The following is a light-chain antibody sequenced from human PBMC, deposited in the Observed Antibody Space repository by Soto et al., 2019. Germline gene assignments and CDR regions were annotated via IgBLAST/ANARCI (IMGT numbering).Light chain of an antibody. Sequence: EIVMTQSPATLSVSPGERANLSCRASESVSNNLAWYQQKFGQAPRLLIYHASTRATGIPARFSGSGSETELTLTISSLQAEDFALYCCQQYNKWPLTFGGGTKVQIK. CDR2: HAS. J-gene: IGKJ4*01. CDR3: QQYNKWPLT. V-gene: IGKV3-15*01. CDR1: ESVSNN.